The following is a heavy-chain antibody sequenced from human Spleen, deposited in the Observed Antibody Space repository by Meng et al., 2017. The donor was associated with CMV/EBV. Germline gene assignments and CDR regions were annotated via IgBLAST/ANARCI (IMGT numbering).Heavy chain of an antibody. J-gene: IGHJ6*02. CDR1: GFAFSSCY. CDR2: IGTGGDT. D-gene: IGHD2-2*01. CDR3: AREVGDCSSTSCFPSSGWYDYYYYYGMDV. V-gene: IGHV3-13*01. Sequence: GESLKISCAGSGFAFSSCYMHLVRQGTGKGLKSISVIGTGGDTHYAGSVKGRFTISRENAKKSLHLQVKSLRAGDTAVYYCAREVGDCSSTSCFPSSGWYDYYYYYGMDVWGQGTTVTVSS.